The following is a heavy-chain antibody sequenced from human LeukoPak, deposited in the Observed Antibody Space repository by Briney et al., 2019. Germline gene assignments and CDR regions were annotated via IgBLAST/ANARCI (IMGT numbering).Heavy chain of an antibody. J-gene: IGHJ4*02. CDR1: GGSNSSSSYY. D-gene: IGHD3-10*01. V-gene: IGHV4-39*01. CDR3: ARHRGYYGLGSYTPDYFDY. Sequence: PSETLSLXCTVSGGSNSSSSYYWGWNRQPPGKGPEWIGSIYNSGITYYNPSLKSRVTISVDTSKNQFSLKVTSVTAADTAVYYCARHRGYYGLGSYTPDYFDYWGQGTLVTVSS. CDR2: IYNSGIT.